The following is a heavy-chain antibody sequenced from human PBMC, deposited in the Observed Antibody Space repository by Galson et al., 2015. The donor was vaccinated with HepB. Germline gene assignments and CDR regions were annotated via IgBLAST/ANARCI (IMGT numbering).Heavy chain of an antibody. Sequence: SVKVSCKASGGTFSSYAISWVRQAPGQGLEWMGEIIPIFGTANYAQKFQGRVTITADESTSTAYMELSSLRSEDTAVYYCARETMITFGGVIVTDPRAFDIWGQGTMVTVSS. V-gene: IGHV1-69*13. CDR3: ARETMITFGGVIVTDPRAFDI. CDR1: GGTFSSYA. CDR2: IIPIFGTA. J-gene: IGHJ3*02. D-gene: IGHD3-16*02.